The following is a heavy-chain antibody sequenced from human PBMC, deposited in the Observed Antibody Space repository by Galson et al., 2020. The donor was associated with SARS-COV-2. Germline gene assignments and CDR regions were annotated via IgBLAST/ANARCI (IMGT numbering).Heavy chain of an antibody. D-gene: IGHD4-17*01. J-gene: IGHJ2*01. Sequence: SETLSLTCAVYGGSFSGYYWSWIRQPPGKGLEWIGEINHSGSTNYNPSLKSRVTISVDTSKNQFSLKLSSVTAADTAVYYCARGRGMGSTVTTIRRNAGYWYFDLWGRGTLVTVSS. CDR1: GGSFSGYY. V-gene: IGHV4-34*01. CDR2: INHSGST. CDR3: ARGRGMGSTVTTIRRNAGYWYFDL.